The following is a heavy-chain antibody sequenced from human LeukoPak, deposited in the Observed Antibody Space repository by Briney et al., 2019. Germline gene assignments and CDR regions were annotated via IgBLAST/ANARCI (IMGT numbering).Heavy chain of an antibody. CDR1: GYSFTSHG. D-gene: IGHD3-16*02. J-gene: IGHJ4*02. Sequence: ASVKVSCKASGYSFTSHGISWVRQAPGQGLEWMGWISTYAGNTNYAQKVQDRVTMTTDSSTSTAYMELRSLRSDDTAVYYCASGDYDYVWGSYRYLDYWGQGTLVTVSS. CDR2: ISTYAGNT. CDR3: ASGDYDYVWGSYRYLDY. V-gene: IGHV1-18*04.